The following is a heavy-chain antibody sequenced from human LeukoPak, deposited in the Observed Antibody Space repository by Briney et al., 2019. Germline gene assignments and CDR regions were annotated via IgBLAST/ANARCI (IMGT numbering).Heavy chain of an antibody. CDR1: GFTLSSYE. Sequence: GGSLRLSCTGSGFTLSSYEMTWIRQAPGKGLEWVSSIDYSGDSPYYADSVKGRFTMSRDNSKNTLYLQMNSLRAEDTAVYYCAKVPSSRPVDYWGQGTLVTVSS. CDR3: AKVPSSRPVDY. V-gene: IGHV3-23*01. D-gene: IGHD6-6*01. CDR2: IDYSGDSP. J-gene: IGHJ4*02.